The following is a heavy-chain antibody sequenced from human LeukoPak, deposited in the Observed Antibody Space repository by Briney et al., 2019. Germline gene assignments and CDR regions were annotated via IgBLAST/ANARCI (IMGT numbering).Heavy chain of an antibody. Sequence: PGRSLRLSCAASGFTFSSYGMHWVRQAPGKGLGWVAVIWYDGSNKYYADSVKGRFTISRDISKNTLYLQMNSLRAEDTAVYYCAGDGDDYVWGSYRNSNWFDPWGQGTLVTVSS. J-gene: IGHJ5*02. CDR2: IWYDGSNK. CDR3: AGDGDDYVWGSYRNSNWFDP. CDR1: GFTFSSYG. D-gene: IGHD3-16*02. V-gene: IGHV3-33*01.